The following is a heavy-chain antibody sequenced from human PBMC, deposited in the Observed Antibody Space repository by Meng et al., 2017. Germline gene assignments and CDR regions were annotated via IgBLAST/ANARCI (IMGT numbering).Heavy chain of an antibody. CDR3: AKEPTVTTFSYYYGMDV. CDR2: ISVSGGST. J-gene: IGHJ6*02. CDR1: GGTFSSYA. D-gene: IGHD4-17*01. Sequence: GGSLRLSCAASGGTFSSYAMSWVRQAPGKGLEWVAAISVSGGSTYYADSVKGRFTIARDNSKNTLYLQMNSLIAEDTAVYSCAKEPTVTTFSYYYGMDVWGQGTTVTVSS. V-gene: IGHV3-23*01.